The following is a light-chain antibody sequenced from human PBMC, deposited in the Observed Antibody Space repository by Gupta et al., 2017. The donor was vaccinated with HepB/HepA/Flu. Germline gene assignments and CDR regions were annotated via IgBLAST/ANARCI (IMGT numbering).Light chain of an antibody. Sequence: DIQMNQSPSSLSASVGDRVTITCRTSQNIHTFVNGYQQRPGKAPKLLIYLASTLQSGVPSTFNGRGSGTDFTLSISSLQPEDFGTYYCQQSFEIPFTFGQGTKLEIK. CDR2: LAS. V-gene: IGKV1-39*01. CDR1: QNIHTF. CDR3: QQSFEIPFT. J-gene: IGKJ2*01.